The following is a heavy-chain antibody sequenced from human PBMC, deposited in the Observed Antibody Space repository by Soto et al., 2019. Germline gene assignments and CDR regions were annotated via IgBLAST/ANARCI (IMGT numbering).Heavy chain of an antibody. CDR2: ITSSGST. V-gene: IGHV4-34*02. J-gene: IGHJ5*02. CDR3: ARGRPAIATRWFDP. CDR1: GGSFSESY. D-gene: IGHD1-1*01. Sequence: QVQLQQWGAGLLKPSETLSLTCAVFGGSFSESYWSWIRQSPGKGLEWIGEITSSGSTYYNPSLRIRVTISGDTSKNQFSLEVKSVTAADTAVYYCARGRPAIATRWFDPWGQGTLVTVSS.